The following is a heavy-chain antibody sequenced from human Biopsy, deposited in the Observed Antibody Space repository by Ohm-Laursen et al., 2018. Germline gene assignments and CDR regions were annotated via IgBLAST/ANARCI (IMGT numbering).Heavy chain of an antibody. CDR1: GDSISSDIYY. Sequence: TLPLTCTVSGDSISSDIYYWVWIRQPPGKGLEWIGNIYNSESTSTYYNLSLKGRVSISVDTSHNQFSLKLTSVTAADTAVYFCARRVSGSGRVDPWGQGTLVTVSS. CDR2: IYNSESTST. V-gene: IGHV4-39*01. CDR3: ARRVSGSGRVDP. D-gene: IGHD3-10*01. J-gene: IGHJ5*02.